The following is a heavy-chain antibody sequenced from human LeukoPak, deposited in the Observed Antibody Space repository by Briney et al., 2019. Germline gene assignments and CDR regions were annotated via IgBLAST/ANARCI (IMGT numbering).Heavy chain of an antibody. D-gene: IGHD3-22*01. V-gene: IGHV3-7*01. CDR3: ARDLGQYYDTSDNWFDP. CDR1: RFTFSKYW. J-gene: IGHJ5*02. CDR2: IKQDGSEQ. Sequence: GGSLRLSCEASRFTFSKYWMRWVRQAPGKGLERVANIKQDGSEQNYVDSVKGRFTISRDNAKNTLNLQMNSLRAEDTAVYYCARDLGQYYDTSDNWFDPWGQGTLVTVSS.